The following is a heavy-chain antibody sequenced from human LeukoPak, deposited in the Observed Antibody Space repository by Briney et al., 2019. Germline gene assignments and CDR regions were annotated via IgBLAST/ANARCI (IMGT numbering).Heavy chain of an antibody. CDR1: GGSISSSSYY. Sequence: RPSETLSLTCTVSGGSISSSSYYWGWLRQPPGKGLGWIGSIYDSGSTYYNPALKSRFTISVDTSKNQFSLKLSSVTAADTAVYYCARGLVEYTNNYFDYWGQGTLVTVSS. V-gene: IGHV4-39*01. D-gene: IGHD1-26*01. CDR3: ARGLVEYTNNYFDY. CDR2: IYDSGST. J-gene: IGHJ4*02.